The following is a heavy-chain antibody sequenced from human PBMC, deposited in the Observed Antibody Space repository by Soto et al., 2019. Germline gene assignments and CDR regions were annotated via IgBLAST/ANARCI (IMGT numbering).Heavy chain of an antibody. V-gene: IGHV4-39*01. CDR3: ARGGQDIVVVPAAIGGFDY. J-gene: IGHJ4*02. CDR2: IYYSGST. CDR1: GGSISSSSYY. D-gene: IGHD2-2*01. Sequence: PSETLSLTCTVSGGSISSSSYYWGWIRQPPGKGLEWIGSIYYSGSTYYNPSLKSRVTISVDTSKNQFSLKLSSVTAADTAVYYCARGGQDIVVVPAAIGGFDYWGQATLVTVS.